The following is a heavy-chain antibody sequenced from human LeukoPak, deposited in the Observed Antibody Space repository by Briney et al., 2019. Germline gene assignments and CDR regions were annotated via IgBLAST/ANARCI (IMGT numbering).Heavy chain of an antibody. Sequence: VASVKVSCKASGYTFTNYDINWVRLATGQGLEWMGWMNPNSGNTGYAQKFQGRVNMTRNTSISTAYMELSSLRSEDTAVYYCARNGQQVRYFQHWGQGTLVTVSS. CDR1: GYTFTNYD. CDR3: ARNGQQVRYFQH. CDR2: MNPNSGNT. J-gene: IGHJ1*01. V-gene: IGHV1-8*01. D-gene: IGHD6-13*01.